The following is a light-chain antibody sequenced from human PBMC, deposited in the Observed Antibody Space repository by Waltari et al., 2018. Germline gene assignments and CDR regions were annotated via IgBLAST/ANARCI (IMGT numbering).Light chain of an antibody. CDR1: QDIKQS. CDR3: QQYHSVPLT. CDR2: DAS. Sequence: DIHMTQSPSSLSAPVGDRVTITCQASQDIKQSLNWFHQKPGTAPEVLIFDASNSQTGAPSRFSGSGSGTDFTCTISSLQPGDMGTYYCQQYHSVPLTFGGGTTVEIK. J-gene: IGKJ4*01. V-gene: IGKV1-33*01.